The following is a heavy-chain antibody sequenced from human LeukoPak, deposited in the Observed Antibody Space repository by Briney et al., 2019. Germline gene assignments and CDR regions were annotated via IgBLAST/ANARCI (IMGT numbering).Heavy chain of an antibody. CDR2: VIRDGSFT. Sequence: GGSLRLSCAPSGFTFRSDWMHWVRHAPEKGLECVSRVIRDGSFTTYADSVKSRFTISRDNAKNSLYLQMNSLRAEDTAVYYCARGRFNYWGQGTLVTVSS. J-gene: IGHJ4*02. CDR1: GFTFRSDW. V-gene: IGHV3-74*01. CDR3: ARGRFNY.